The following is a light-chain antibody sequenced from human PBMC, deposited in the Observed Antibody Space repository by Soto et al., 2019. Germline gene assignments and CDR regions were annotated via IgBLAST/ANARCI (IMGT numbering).Light chain of an antibody. V-gene: IGKV1-5*03. Sequence: QLPQSPSTLSASAGDRVTITCRASQSVRTWLAWFQQKPGKAPKLLIYKATTLDSGVPSRFSGSGTGTEFTLTIRRLQPDDFATYYCQQYDNYLTFGRGTKVDIK. CDR3: QQYDNYLT. J-gene: IGKJ1*01. CDR2: KAT. CDR1: QSVRTW.